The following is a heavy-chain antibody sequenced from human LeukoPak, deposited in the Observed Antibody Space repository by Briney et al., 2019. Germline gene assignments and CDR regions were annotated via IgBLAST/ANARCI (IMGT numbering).Heavy chain of an antibody. J-gene: IGHJ3*02. CDR2: IIPIFGTA. D-gene: IGHD2-21*01. CDR3: ARDVVSIEAFDI. Sequence: SVKVSCKASGGTFSSYAISWVRQAPGQGLEWMGGIIPIFGTANYAQKFQGRVTITADESTSTAYMELSSLRSEDTAVYYCARDVVSIEAFDIWGQGTMVTVSS. CDR1: GGTFSSYA. V-gene: IGHV1-69*13.